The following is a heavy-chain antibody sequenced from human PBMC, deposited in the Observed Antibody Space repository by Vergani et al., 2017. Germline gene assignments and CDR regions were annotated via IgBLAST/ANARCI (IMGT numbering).Heavy chain of an antibody. D-gene: IGHD6-19*01. CDR1: GGSISSGGYY. CDR2: IYYSGST. J-gene: IGHJ4*02. V-gene: IGHV4-61*08. CDR3: ARAVGSGWYRFFDY. Sequence: QLQLQESGSGLVKPSQTLSLTCAVSGGSISSGGYYWSWIRQPPGKGLEWIGYIYYSGSTNYNPSLKSRVTISVDTSKNQFSLKLSSVTAADTAVYYCARAVGSGWYRFFDYWGQGTLVTVSS.